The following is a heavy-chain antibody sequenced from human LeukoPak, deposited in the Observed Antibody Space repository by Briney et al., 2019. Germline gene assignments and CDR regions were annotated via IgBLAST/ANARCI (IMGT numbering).Heavy chain of an antibody. V-gene: IGHV1-2*02. CDR1: GYTFTGYY. J-gene: IGHJ4*02. CDR3: ARRVSDFWSGYYIDY. D-gene: IGHD3-3*01. CDR2: INPNSGGT. Sequence: ASVKVSCKASGYTFTGYYMHWVRQAPGQGLEWMGWINPNSGGTNYAQKFQGRVTMTRDTSISTAYMELSRLRSDDTAVYYCARRVSDFWSGYYIDYWGQGTLVTVSS.